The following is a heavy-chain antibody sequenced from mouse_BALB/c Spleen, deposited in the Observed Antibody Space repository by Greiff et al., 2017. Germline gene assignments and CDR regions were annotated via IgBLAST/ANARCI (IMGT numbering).Heavy chain of an antibody. D-gene: IGHD2-4*01. Sequence: QVQLQQSGAELVRPGSSVKISCKASGYAFSSYWMNWVKQRPGQGLEWIGQIYPGDGDTNYNGKFKGKATLTADKSSSTAYMQLSSLTSEDSAVYFCARSYDYDEAYWGQGTLVTVSA. CDR2: IYPGDGDT. CDR1: GYAFSSYW. V-gene: IGHV1-80*01. CDR3: ARSYDYDEAY. J-gene: IGHJ3*01.